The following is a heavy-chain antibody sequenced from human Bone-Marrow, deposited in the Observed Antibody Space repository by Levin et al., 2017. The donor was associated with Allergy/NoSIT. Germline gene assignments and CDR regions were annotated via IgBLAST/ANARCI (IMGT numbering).Heavy chain of an antibody. D-gene: IGHD5-18*01. Sequence: GESLKISCEASGFTFSSSSMHWVRQASGKGLEWVALILYDGSNKYYANSVKGRFTISRDNSKNTLYLEMSSLRAEDTAVYYCARDSGYTLAHHFDYWGQGTMVSVSS. J-gene: IGHJ4*02. CDR3: ARDSGYTLAHHFDY. CDR2: ILYDGSNK. CDR1: GFTFSSSS. V-gene: IGHV3-30-3*01.